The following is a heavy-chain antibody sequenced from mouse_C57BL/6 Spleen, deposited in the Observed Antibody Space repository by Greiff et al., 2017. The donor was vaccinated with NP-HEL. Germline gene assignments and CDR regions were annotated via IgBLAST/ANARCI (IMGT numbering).Heavy chain of an antibody. CDR1: GFSFNTYA. CDR2: IRSKSNNYAT. CDR3: VRPYDYDRSWFAY. Sequence: EVQGVESGGGLVQPKGSLKLSCAASGFSFNTYAMNWVRQAPGKGLEWVARIRSKSNNYATYYADSVKDRFTISRDDSESMLYLQMNNLKTEDTAMYYCVRPYDYDRSWFAYWGQGTLVTVSA. J-gene: IGHJ3*01. D-gene: IGHD2-4*01. V-gene: IGHV10-1*01.